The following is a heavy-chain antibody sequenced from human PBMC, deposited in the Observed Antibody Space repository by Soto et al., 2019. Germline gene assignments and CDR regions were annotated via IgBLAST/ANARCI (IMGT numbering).Heavy chain of an antibody. CDR1: GFTFSSYG. V-gene: IGHV3-33*01. CDR3: ARDFVYRGYCGSTSCSNFDF. Sequence: GGSLRLSCAASGFTFSSYGMHWVRQAPGKGLEWVAVIWYDGSNKYYADSVKGRFTISRDNAKNSLYLQMNSLRAEDTAVYFCARDFVYRGYCGSTSCSNFDFWGPGTLVTVSS. J-gene: IGHJ4*02. CDR2: IWYDGSNK. D-gene: IGHD2-2*01.